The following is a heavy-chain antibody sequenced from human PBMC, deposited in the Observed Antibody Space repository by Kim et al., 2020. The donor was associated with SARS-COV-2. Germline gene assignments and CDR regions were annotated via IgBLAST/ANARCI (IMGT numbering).Heavy chain of an antibody. J-gene: IGHJ3*02. Sequence: SVKGRLTISRDNSGNTLYLEMNSLRAEESAVYYCAKRYSSRWYTDSFDIWGQGTMVIVSS. CDR3: AKRYSSRWYTDSFDI. D-gene: IGHD6-13*01. V-gene: IGHV3-23*01.